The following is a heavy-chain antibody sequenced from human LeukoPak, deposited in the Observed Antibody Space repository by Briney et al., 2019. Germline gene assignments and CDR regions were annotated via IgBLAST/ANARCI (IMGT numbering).Heavy chain of an antibody. J-gene: IGHJ4*02. CDR1: GFIFSNYG. Sequence: GGSLRLSCAASGFIFSNYGMHWVRQAPGKGLEWVAVVSYDGSNKYYADSVKGRFTISRDNSKNTLSLQMSSLRAEDTAVYYCAKAETMTQRGYFDYWGQGTLVTVSS. CDR3: AKAETMTQRGYFDY. CDR2: VSYDGSNK. V-gene: IGHV3-30*18. D-gene: IGHD1-1*01.